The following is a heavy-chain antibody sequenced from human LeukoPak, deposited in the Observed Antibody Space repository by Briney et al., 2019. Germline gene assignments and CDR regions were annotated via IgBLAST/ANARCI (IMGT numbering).Heavy chain of an antibody. CDR3: ARGSGWTDY. CDR1: GFRFSTYW. V-gene: IGHV3-7*01. CDR2: IKEDGSDK. Sequence: PGGSLRLSCEVSGFRFSTYWMTWVRQAPGKGLEWVANIKEDGSDKYYVDFVKGRFTISRDNAKNSVYLQMNSLRAEDTAVYYCARGSGWTDYWGQGTLVTVSS. D-gene: IGHD6-19*01. J-gene: IGHJ4*02.